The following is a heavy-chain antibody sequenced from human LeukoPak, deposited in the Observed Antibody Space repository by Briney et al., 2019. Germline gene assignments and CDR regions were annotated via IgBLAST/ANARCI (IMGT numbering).Heavy chain of an antibody. CDR2: INTDGSST. J-gene: IGHJ6*02. CDR1: GFTFSNYC. Sequence: GGSLRLSCVASGFTFSNYCMHWVRQAPGKGLVWVSRINTDGSSTTYADSVKGRFTISRDNAKNTLYLQMNSLRAEDTAVYYCARAYYYAMDVWGQGTTVTVSS. V-gene: IGHV3-74*01. CDR3: ARAYYYAMDV.